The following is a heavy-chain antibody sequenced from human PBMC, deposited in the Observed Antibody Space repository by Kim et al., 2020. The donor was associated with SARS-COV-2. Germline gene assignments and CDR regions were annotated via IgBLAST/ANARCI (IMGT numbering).Heavy chain of an antibody. CDR1: GFTFSSYA. J-gene: IGHJ3*02. Sequence: GGSLRLSCAASGFTFSSYAMSWVRQAPGKGLEWVSAISGSGGSTYYADSVKGRFTISRDNSKNTLYLQMNSLRAEDTAVYYCAKDLGGSFDWLLVHDAFDIWGQGTMVTVSS. CDR2: ISGSGGST. CDR3: AKDLGGSFDWLLVHDAFDI. D-gene: IGHD3-9*01. V-gene: IGHV3-23*01.